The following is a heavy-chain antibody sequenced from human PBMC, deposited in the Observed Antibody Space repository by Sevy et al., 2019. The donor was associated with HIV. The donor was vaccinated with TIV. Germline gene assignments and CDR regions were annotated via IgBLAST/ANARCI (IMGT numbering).Heavy chain of an antibody. V-gene: IGHV4-31*03. CDR3: ARDHGRDYGDYDAGLDY. Sequence: SETLSLTCTVSGGSISSGGYYWSWIRQHPGKGLEWIGYIYYSGSTYYNPSLKSRVTISVDTSKNQFSLKLSSVTAADTAVYYCARDHGRDYGDYDAGLDYWGQGTLVTVSS. CDR2: IYYSGST. J-gene: IGHJ4*02. CDR1: GGSISSGGYY. D-gene: IGHD4-17*01.